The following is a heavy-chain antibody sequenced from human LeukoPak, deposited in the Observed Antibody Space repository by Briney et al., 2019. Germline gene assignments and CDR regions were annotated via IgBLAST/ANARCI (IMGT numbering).Heavy chain of an antibody. J-gene: IGHJ1*01. V-gene: IGHV1-3*03. CDR2: INAGNGNT. CDR1: GYTFTSYG. D-gene: IGHD6-13*01. CDR3: ARGERRQLVGSSEKYFQH. Sequence: GASVKVSCKASGYTFTSYGISWVRQAPGQRLEWMGWINAGNGNTKYSQEFQGRVTITRDTSASTAYMELSSLRSEDMAVYYCARGERRQLVGSSEKYFQHWGQGTLVTVSP.